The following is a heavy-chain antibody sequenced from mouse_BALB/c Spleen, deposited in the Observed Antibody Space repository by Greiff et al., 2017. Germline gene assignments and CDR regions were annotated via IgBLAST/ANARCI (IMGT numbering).Heavy chain of an antibody. J-gene: IGHJ2*01. CDR3: ARSHYDGYLDY. CDR1: GFTFSSFG. Sequence: EVKLMESGGGLVQPGGSRKLSCAASGFTFSSFGMHWVRQAPEKGLEWVAYISSGSSTIYYADTVKGRFTISRDKPKNTLFLQMTSLRSEDTAMYYCARSHYDGYLDYWGQGTTLTVSA. V-gene: IGHV5-17*02. D-gene: IGHD2-3*01. CDR2: ISSGSSTI.